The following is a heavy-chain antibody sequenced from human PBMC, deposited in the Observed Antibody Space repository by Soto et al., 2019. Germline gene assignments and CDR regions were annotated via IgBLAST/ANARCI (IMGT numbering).Heavy chain of an antibody. CDR1: GDSISSGGYY. V-gene: IGHV4-31*03. Sequence: SETLSLTCTVSGDSISSGGYYWSWIRQHPGKGLEWIGYIYYSGSTYYNPSLKSRVTISVDTSKNQFSLKLSSVTAADTAVYYCAREEATTTYFDYWGQGTLVTVSS. J-gene: IGHJ4*02. D-gene: IGHD5-12*01. CDR2: IYYSGST. CDR3: AREEATTTYFDY.